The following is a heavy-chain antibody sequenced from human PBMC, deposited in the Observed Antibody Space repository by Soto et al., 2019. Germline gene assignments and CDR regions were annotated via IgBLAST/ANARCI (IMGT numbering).Heavy chain of an antibody. V-gene: IGHV3-23*01. CDR3: AGPPYYDFLTGYYFAN. CDR2: ISGSGGST. Sequence: PGGSLRLSCGASGFTFSSYAMSWVRQAPGKGLEWVSAISGSGGSTYYADSVKGRFTISRDNSKNTLYLQMNSLRAEDTAVYYCAGPPYYDFLTGYYFANWGRGPLVTV. J-gene: IGHJ4*02. CDR1: GFTFSSYA. D-gene: IGHD3-9*01.